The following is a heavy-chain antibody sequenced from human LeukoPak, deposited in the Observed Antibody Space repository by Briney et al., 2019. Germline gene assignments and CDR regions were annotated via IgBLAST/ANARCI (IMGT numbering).Heavy chain of an antibody. J-gene: IGHJ4*02. Sequence: ASVKVSCKTSGYTFSTYAINWVRQAPGQGLEWMGWINTKTGNPTYAPGFTGRSVFSLETSVTTAHLQISSLKAEDTAVYYCGRGRGPHLSNGKYFFVDYWGQGTRVTVSS. CDR3: GRGRGPHLSNGKYFFVDY. V-gene: IGHV7-4-1*02. CDR1: GYTFSTYA. CDR2: INTKTGNP. D-gene: IGHD2/OR15-2a*01.